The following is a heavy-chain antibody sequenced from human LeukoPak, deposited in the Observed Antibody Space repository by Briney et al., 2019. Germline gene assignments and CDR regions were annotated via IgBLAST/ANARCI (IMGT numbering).Heavy chain of an antibody. J-gene: IGHJ4*02. CDR1: GGSISSGGYY. V-gene: IGHV4-31*03. CDR3: ARDVVRGVYFDY. Sequence: SETLSLTCTVSGGSISSGGYYWSWIRQPPGKGLEWIGYIYYSGSTYYNPSLKSRVTISVDTSKNQFSLKLSSVTAADTAVYYCARDVVRGVYFDYWGQGTLVTVSS. D-gene: IGHD2-8*02. CDR2: IYYSGST.